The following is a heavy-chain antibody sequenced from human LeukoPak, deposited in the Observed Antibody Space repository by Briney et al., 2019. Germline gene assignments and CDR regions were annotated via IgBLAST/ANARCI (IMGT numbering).Heavy chain of an antibody. J-gene: IGHJ4*02. D-gene: IGHD3-22*01. CDR1: GFTFSSYS. V-gene: IGHV3-48*02. CDR2: ISSSSSTI. Sequence: GGSLRLSCAAPGFTFSSYSMNWVRQAPGKGLEWVSYISSSSSTIYYADSVKGRFTISRDNAKNSLYLQMNSLRDEDTAVYYCARDRIDYYDSSGYYPFDYWGQGTLVTVSS. CDR3: ARDRIDYYDSSGYYPFDY.